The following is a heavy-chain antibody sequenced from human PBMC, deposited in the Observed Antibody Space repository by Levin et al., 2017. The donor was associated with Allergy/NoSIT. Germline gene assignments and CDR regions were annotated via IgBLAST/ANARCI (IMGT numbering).Heavy chain of an antibody. J-gene: IGHJ3*02. CDR1: GGTFSSYV. Sequence: ASVKVSCKASGGTFSSYVISWVRQAPGQGLEWMGGIIPIFGTANYAQKFQGRVTITADESTTTAYMEMSSLRSEDTAVYYCAAICSGGSCQSTGIWGQGTVVTVSS. CDR2: IIPIFGTA. CDR3: AAICSGGSCQSTGI. D-gene: IGHD2-15*01. V-gene: IGHV1-69*13.